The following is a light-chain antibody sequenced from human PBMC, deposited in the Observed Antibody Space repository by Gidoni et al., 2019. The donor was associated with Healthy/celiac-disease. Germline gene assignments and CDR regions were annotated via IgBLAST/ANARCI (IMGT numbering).Light chain of an antibody. CDR2: DVS. J-gene: IGLJ2*01. CDR1: SSDVGGYNY. V-gene: IGLV2-14*01. CDR3: SSYTSSSTV. Sequence: QSALTQPASVSGSPGQSITISCTGTSSDVGGYNYVSWYQPHPGKAPKLMIYDVSNRPSGVSKRFSGSKSGNTASLTISGLQAEDEADYYCSSYTSSSTVFGGGTKLTVL.